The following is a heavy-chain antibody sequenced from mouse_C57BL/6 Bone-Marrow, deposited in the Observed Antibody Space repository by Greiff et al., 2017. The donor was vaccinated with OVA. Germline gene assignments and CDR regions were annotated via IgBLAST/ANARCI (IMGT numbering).Heavy chain of an antibody. V-gene: IGHV1-64*01. J-gene: IGHJ3*01. Sequence: QVQLKQPGAELVKPGASVKLSCKASGYTFTSYWMHWVKQRPGQGLEWIGMIHPNSGSTNYNEKFKSKATLTVDKSSSTAYLQLSSLTSEDSAVYDCARGGAGTPFAYWGQGTLVTVSA. D-gene: IGHD4-1*01. CDR3: ARGGAGTPFAY. CDR2: IHPNSGST. CDR1: GYTFTSYW.